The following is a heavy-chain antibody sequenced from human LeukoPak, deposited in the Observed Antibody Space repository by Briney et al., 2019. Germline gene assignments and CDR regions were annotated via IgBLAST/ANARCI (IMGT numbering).Heavy chain of an antibody. J-gene: IGHJ4*02. D-gene: IGHD4-17*01. CDR1: GYSFAGYY. Sequence: GASVKVSCKASGYSFAGYYMHWVRQAPGQGLEWMGWINPNSGDTNYAQKFQGRVTMTRDTSISTAYMELSRLRSDDTAVYYCARDLHGDYVPDFDYWGQGTLVTVSS. V-gene: IGHV1-2*02. CDR3: ARDLHGDYVPDFDY. CDR2: INPNSGDT.